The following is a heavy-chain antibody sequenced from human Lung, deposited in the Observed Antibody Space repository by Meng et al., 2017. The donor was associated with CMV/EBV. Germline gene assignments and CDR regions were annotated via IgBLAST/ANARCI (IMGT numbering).Heavy chain of an antibody. J-gene: IGHJ4*02. CDR1: GGSFSGYY. CDR2: INHSGST. Sequence: YGGSFSGYYWSWIRQPPGKGLEWIGEINHSGSTNYNPSLKSRVTISVDTSKNQFSLKLSPVTAADTAVYYCAAQTAYYDFWSGYYDSWGQGTLVTVSS. V-gene: IGHV4-34*01. D-gene: IGHD3-3*01. CDR3: AAQTAYYDFWSGYYDS.